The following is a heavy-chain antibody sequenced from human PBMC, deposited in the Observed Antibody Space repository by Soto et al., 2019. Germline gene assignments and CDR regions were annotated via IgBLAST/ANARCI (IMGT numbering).Heavy chain of an antibody. CDR2: IWYDGSNK. V-gene: IGHV3-33*01. D-gene: IGHD3-3*01. Sequence: LRLSCAASGFTFSSYGMHWVRQAPGKGLEWXAVIWYDGSNKYYADSVKGRFTISRDNSKNTLYLQMNSLRAEDTAVYYCARGIRFLEWLEAYYYYGMDVWGQGTTVTSP. J-gene: IGHJ6*02. CDR3: ARGIRFLEWLEAYYYYGMDV. CDR1: GFTFSSYG.